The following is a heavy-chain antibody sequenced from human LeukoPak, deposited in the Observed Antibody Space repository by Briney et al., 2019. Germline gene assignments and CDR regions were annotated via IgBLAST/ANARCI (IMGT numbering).Heavy chain of an antibody. V-gene: IGHV3-7*01. CDR3: TFLIREPQH. CDR1: GFTFRQYY. CDR2: RESDGSDR. D-gene: IGHD1-26*01. Sequence: GGSLRLSCAVSGFTFRQYYMGRVREAPGKGLEWVAIRESDGSDRRYVDSVKGRFTISRDNAKNSLYLQMSSLTAEDTAIYYCTFLIREPQHWGQGTLVTVSS. J-gene: IGHJ1*01.